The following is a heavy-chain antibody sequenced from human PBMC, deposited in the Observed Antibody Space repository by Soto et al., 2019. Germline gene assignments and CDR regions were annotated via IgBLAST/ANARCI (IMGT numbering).Heavy chain of an antibody. J-gene: IGHJ6*02. CDR1: GGTFSSYA. CDR2: IIPIFGTA. Sequence: ASVKVSCKASGGTFSSYAISWVRQAPGQGLEWMGGIIPIFGTANYAQKFQGRATITADKSTSTAYMELSSLRSEDTAVYYCARGVVVPAAMHTLGYYYYGMDVWGQGTTVTVSS. D-gene: IGHD2-2*01. CDR3: ARGVVVPAAMHTLGYYYYGMDV. V-gene: IGHV1-69*06.